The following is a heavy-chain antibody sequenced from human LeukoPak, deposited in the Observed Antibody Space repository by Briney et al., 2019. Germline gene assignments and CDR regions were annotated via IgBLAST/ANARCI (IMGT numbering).Heavy chain of an antibody. CDR2: ISGSGGKT. CDR1: GFTFSIYA. D-gene: IGHD3-22*01. CDR3: AKAASGYYYDSSGYYSLQFDY. Sequence: GGSLRLSCAASGFTFSIYAMSWVRQAPGKGLEWVSAISGSGGKTYYTDSVKGRFTISRDNSRDNSKNTLYLQMNSLRAEDTAVYFCAKAASGYYYDSSGYYSLQFDYWGQGTLVTVSS. V-gene: IGHV3-23*01. J-gene: IGHJ4*02.